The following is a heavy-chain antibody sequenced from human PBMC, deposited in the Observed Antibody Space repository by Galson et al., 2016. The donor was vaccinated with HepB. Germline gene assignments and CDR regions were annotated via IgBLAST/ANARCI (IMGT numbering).Heavy chain of an antibody. D-gene: IGHD3-9*01. CDR2: FYRDDDR. J-gene: IGHJ5*02. CDR3: AYRGSAGYFSGFDP. CDR1: GFSLTSGRAG. Sequence: PALVKPTQTLTLTCTFSGFSLTSGRAGVGWIRQPPGKALEWVALFYRDDDRRFNPSLKSRLTITTDPSRDQVTLTMTNMEPVDTGTYYCAYRGSAGYFSGFDPWGQGTQVTVSS. V-gene: IGHV2-5*02.